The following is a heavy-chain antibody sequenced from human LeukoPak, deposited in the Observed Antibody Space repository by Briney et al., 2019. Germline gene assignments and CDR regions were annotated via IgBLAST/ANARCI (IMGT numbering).Heavy chain of an antibody. Sequence: ASETLSLTCTVSGGSISSYYWSWIRQPPGKGLEWIGYIYYSGSTNYKPSLKSRVTISVDTSKNQFSLKLSSVTAADTAVYYCARLGYFFKFDPWGQGTLVTVSS. V-gene: IGHV4-59*12. D-gene: IGHD2-15*01. CDR2: IYYSGST. J-gene: IGHJ5*02. CDR3: ARLGYFFKFDP. CDR1: GGSISSYY.